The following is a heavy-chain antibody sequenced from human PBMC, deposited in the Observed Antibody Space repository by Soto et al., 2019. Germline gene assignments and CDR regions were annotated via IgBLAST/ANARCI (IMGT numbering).Heavy chain of an antibody. CDR1: GFTFSSYS. Sequence: GGSLRLSCAASGFTFSSYSMNWVRQAPGKGLEWVSYISSSSSTTYYADSVKGRFTISRDNSKNTLYVQMNSLRAEDTAVYYCARDMVRGMDVWGQGTTVTVSS. D-gene: IGHD3-10*01. J-gene: IGHJ6*02. CDR2: ISSSSSTT. CDR3: ARDMVRGMDV. V-gene: IGHV3-48*01.